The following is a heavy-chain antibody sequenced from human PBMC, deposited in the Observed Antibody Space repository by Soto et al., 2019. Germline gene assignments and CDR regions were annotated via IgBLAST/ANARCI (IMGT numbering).Heavy chain of an antibody. J-gene: IGHJ4*02. D-gene: IGHD3-22*01. V-gene: IGHV3-23*01. CDR1: EFTFNDYA. Sequence: EVQVLDSGGGLVQPGGSLRLSCAASEFTFNDYAMNWVRHAPGKGLEWVATISGTGGSTYYADSVKGRFTISRDNSKNTLYLQMNSLRVDDTAVYYCARVRLGGYFDYWGQGTQVTVSS. CDR3: ARVRLGGYFDY. CDR2: ISGTGGST.